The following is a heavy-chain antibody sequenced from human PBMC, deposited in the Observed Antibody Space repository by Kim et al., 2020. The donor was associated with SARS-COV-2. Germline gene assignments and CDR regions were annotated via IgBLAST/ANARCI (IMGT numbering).Heavy chain of an antibody. Sequence: GGSLRLSCAASGFTFSSYAMHWVRQAPGKGLEWVAVISYDGSNKYYADSVKGRFTISRDNSKNTLYLQMNSLRAEDTAVYYCARDIVVVPAAMPAFVYY. CDR2: ISYDGSNK. J-gene: IGHJ6*01. CDR1: GFTFSSYA. CDR3: ARDIVVVPAAMPAFVYY. V-gene: IGHV3-30*04. D-gene: IGHD2-2*01.